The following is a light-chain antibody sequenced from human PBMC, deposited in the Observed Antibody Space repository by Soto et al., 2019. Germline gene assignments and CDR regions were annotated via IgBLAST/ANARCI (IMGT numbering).Light chain of an antibody. CDR2: AAS. Sequence: DKVMTQSPATLSMSPGERATLSCRASQSVNSNLAWYQQKPGQTPRLLIYAASTRATGVPARFSGRWSGTEFTLTISILQSEDFAVYYCQQYNNSPLTFGGGTKVEIK. J-gene: IGKJ4*01. CDR3: QQYNNSPLT. V-gene: IGKV3-15*01. CDR1: QSVNSN.